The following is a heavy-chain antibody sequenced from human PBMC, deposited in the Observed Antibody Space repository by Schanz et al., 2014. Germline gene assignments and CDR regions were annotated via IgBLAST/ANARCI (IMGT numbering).Heavy chain of an antibody. V-gene: IGHV3-7*01. CDR3: ARVLGGDEGLDQ. Sequence: EVQMVVSGGGLVQPGGSLRLSCAASGFTFSSYWTGWVRQAPGKGLEWVAIINEDVRDKQYLDSVKGRFTISRDNGKSSLFLQMNSLRADDTAVYYCARVLGGDEGLDQWGQGTLVTVSS. CDR2: INEDVRDK. CDR1: GFTFSSYW. J-gene: IGHJ4*02. D-gene: IGHD4-17*01.